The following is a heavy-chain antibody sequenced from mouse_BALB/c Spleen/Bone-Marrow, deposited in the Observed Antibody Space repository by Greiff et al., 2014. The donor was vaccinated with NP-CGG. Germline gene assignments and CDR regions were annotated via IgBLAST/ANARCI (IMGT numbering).Heavy chain of an antibody. V-gene: IGHV1-18*01. D-gene: IGHD2-4*01. CDR3: ARKPPIHYDFALDY. Sequence: VQLKESGPELVKPGASMKISCKASGYSFTGYTMNWVKQSHGKNLEWIGLINPYNGGTSYNQKFKGKATLTVDKSSSTAYMELLSLTSEDSAVYYCARKPPIHYDFALDYWGQGTTLTVSS. CDR2: INPYNGGT. J-gene: IGHJ2*01. CDR1: GYSFTGYT.